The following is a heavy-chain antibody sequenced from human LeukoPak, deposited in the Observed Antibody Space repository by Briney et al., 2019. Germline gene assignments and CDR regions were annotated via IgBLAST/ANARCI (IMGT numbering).Heavy chain of an antibody. V-gene: IGHV4-59*01. J-gene: IGHJ6*02. CDR1: GGSISSYY. Sequence: PSETLSLTCTGSGGSISSYYWSWIRQPPGKGLEWIGYVYYSGSTNYNPSLKSRVTISVDTSKNQFSLKLSSVTAADTAVYYCARDDLSRAYGMDVWGQGTTVTVSS. CDR2: VYYSGST. D-gene: IGHD3/OR15-3a*01. CDR3: ARDDLSRAYGMDV.